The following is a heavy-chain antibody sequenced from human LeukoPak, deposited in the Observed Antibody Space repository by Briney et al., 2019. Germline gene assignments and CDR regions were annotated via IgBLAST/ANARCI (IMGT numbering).Heavy chain of an antibody. J-gene: IGHJ4*02. D-gene: IGHD1-26*01. CDR3: ARLGSGELDIDY. CDR1: GFTFSSYA. V-gene: IGHV3-64*01. Sequence: PGGSVRLSCAASGFTFSSYAMHWVRQAPGKGLEYVSAISSNGGSTYYANSVKGRFTISRDNSKNTLYLQMGSLRAEDMAVYYCARLGSGELDIDYWGQGTLVTVSS. CDR2: ISSNGGST.